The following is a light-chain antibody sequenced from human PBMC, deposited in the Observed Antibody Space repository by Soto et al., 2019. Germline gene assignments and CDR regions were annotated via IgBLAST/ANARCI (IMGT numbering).Light chain of an antibody. CDR2: STS. V-gene: IGKV3-15*01. CDR3: QQYHTWPLT. J-gene: IGKJ4*01. Sequence: EIVMTQSPVTLSVSPGEGATLSCRASQSVNNNLAWYQQTPGRAPRLLIYSTSTRAIDTADRFSGSGSGTDFTLTVSSLQSEDFAVYYCQQYHTWPLTFGGGTKVDI. CDR1: QSVNNN.